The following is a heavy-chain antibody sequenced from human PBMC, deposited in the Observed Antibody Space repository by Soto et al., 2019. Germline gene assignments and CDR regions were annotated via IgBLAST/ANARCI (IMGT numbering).Heavy chain of an antibody. CDR3: ARGGGVGVAGSAAFDM. CDR2: FNPATGAA. V-gene: IGHV1-2*02. CDR1: GYPVTAYY. J-gene: IGHJ3*02. Sequence: QLHLVQSGAVVKKPGASVTVSCSASGYPVTAYYMHWVRQAPGRGLEWMGGFNPATGAAKYTQPFQGRVTLTRDSVTSSFFMDLCDPTSEGSAMLSVARGGGVGVAGSAAFDMWGQGTLVTVSS. D-gene: IGHD3-3*01.